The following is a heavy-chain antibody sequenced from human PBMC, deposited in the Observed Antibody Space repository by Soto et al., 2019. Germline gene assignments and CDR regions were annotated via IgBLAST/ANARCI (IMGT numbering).Heavy chain of an antibody. CDR3: AGVNLSFDVAS. V-gene: IGHV3-30*03. Sequence: QIQLVESGGDVVQPGKSLRLSCAASGFNFGFFGMHWVRQAPGKGLEWVAFISGDGINTQYADSVRGRFTLSRDYSRKTMYLQMDSLRDEVTALYYCAGVNLSFDVASWGLGTLVPVSS. J-gene: IGHJ5*01. CDR1: GFNFGFFG. D-gene: IGHD1-26*01. CDR2: ISGDGINT.